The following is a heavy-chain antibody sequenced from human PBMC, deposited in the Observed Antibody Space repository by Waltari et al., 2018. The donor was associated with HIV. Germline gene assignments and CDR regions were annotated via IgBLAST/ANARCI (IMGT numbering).Heavy chain of an antibody. CDR1: GGSTSSGSYY. V-gene: IGHV4-61*02. Sequence: QVQLQESGPGLVKPSQTLSLTCIVSGGSTSSGSYYWSWIRQPAGKGLEWVGRIYTSGSTNYNPSLKSRVTISLDTSRNQFSLKLSSVTAADTAVYYCARTDDWYFDLWGRGTLVTVSS. J-gene: IGHJ2*01. CDR2: IYTSGST. CDR3: ARTDDWYFDL.